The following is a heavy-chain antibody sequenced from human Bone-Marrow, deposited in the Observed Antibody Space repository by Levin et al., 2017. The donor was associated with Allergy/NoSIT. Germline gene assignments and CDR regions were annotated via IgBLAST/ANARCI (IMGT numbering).Heavy chain of an antibody. CDR3: ARIPVVAGTFGYFDL. CDR2: TYTPGGT. J-gene: IGHJ2*01. V-gene: IGHV4-61*01. D-gene: IGHD6-19*01. Sequence: SETLSLTCAVSGASVSSASSYWGWFRQPPGKRLEWIGYTYTPGGTKYSPSLTSRVTISLDMSRNQFSLNLNSVTAADTAVYFCARIPVVAGTFGYFDLWGRGTLVTVSS. CDR1: GASVSSASSY.